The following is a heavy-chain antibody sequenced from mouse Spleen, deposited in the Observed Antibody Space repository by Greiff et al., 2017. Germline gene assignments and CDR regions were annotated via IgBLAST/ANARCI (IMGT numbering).Heavy chain of an antibody. J-gene: IGHJ2*01. CDR3: ARDGYYLDY. Sequence: EVKLMESGGDLVKPGGSLKLSCAASGFTFSSYGMSWVRQTPDKRLEWVATISSGGSYTYYPDSVKGRFTISRDNAKNTLYLHMSSLKSEDTAMYYCARDGYYLDYWGQGTTLTVSS. V-gene: IGHV5-6*01. CDR1: GFTFSSYG. CDR2: ISSGGSYT. D-gene: IGHD2-3*01.